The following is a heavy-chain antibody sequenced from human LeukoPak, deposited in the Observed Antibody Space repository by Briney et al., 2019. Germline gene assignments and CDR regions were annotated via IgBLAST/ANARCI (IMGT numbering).Heavy chain of an antibody. D-gene: IGHD3-22*01. CDR3: ARSQYYYDSSGYLDP. CDR2: IYYSGST. CDR1: GGSISSGGYY. J-gene: IGHJ5*02. Sequence: PSETLSLTCTVSGGSISSGGYYWSWLRQHPGKGLEWIGYIYYSGSTYYNPSLKSRVTISVDTSKNQFSLKLSSVTAADTAVYYCARSQYYYDSSGYLDPWGQGTLVTVSS. V-gene: IGHV4-31*03.